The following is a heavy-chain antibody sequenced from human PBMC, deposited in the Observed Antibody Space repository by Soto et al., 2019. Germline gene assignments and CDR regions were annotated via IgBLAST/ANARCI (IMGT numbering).Heavy chain of an antibody. Sequence: PSETLSLTCTVSGGSVSSGSYYWSWIRQPPGKGLEWIGYTYYSGSTNYNPSLKSRVTISVDTSKNQFSLKLSSVTAADTAVYYCARDVDSFDAFDIWGQGTMVT. CDR2: TYYSGST. V-gene: IGHV4-61*01. J-gene: IGHJ3*02. D-gene: IGHD5-12*01. CDR1: GGSVSSGSYY. CDR3: ARDVDSFDAFDI.